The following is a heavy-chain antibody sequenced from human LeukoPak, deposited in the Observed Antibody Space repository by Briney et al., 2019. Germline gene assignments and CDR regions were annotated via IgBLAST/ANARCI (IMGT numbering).Heavy chain of an antibody. CDR1: GFSVRANY. CDR3: VRAVHHLFYSDSSGYYGDAFDV. D-gene: IGHD3-22*01. CDR2: IYSGGTI. Sequence: GGSLRLSCAASGFSVRANYMSWVPHTPGEGLERVSVIYSGGTIRYADSVKGRFTISSGNSRDTLHLQMNSLRVDDTAVYYCVRAVHHLFYSDSSGYYGDAFDVWGQGTVVTVSS. V-gene: IGHV3-53*01. J-gene: IGHJ3*01.